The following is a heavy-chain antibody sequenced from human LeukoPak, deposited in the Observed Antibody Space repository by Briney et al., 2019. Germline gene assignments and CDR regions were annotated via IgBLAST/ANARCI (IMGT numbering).Heavy chain of an antibody. D-gene: IGHD5-12*01. J-gene: IGHJ3*02. CDR3: ARFWVVATITAFDI. V-gene: IGHV4-61*10. CDR2: ISSTGRT. CDR1: GGSISSDTYF. Sequence: SGTLSLTCTVSGGSISSDTYFWSWIRQPAGKGVEWSGRISSTGRTDYNPPLKSRVTISVDTSKNQFSLKLSSVTAADTAVYYCARFWVVATITAFDIWGQGTMVTVSS.